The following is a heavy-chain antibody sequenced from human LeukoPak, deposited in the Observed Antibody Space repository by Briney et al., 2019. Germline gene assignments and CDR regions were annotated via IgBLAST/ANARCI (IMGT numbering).Heavy chain of an antibody. CDR1: GGSISRSSYY. V-gene: IGHV4-39*01. Sequence: PSETLSLTCTVSGGSISRSSYYWGWIRRSPGKGLEWIGSVYYNGNSYYNPSLKSRVTISVDSSETQFSLKLNSVTAADTAVYYCGLYYYYYMDVWGKGTTVTVSS. CDR3: GLYYYYYMDV. CDR2: VYYNGNS. J-gene: IGHJ6*03.